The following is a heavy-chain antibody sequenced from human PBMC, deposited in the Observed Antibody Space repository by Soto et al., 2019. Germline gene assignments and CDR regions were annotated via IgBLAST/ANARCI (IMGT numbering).Heavy chain of an antibody. D-gene: IGHD3-22*01. CDR2: MNPNSGNT. Sequence: GASVKVSCKASGYTFTSYDINWVRQATGQGLEWMGWMNPNSGNTGYAQKFQGRVTMTRNTSISTAYMELSSLRSEDTAVYYCARGIRRYYYDSSGCYDYWGQGTLVTVSS. V-gene: IGHV1-8*01. CDR1: GYTFTSYD. J-gene: IGHJ4*02. CDR3: ARGIRRYYYDSSGCYDY.